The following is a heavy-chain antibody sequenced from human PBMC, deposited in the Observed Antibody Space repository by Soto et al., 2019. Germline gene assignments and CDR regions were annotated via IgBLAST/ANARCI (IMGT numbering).Heavy chain of an antibody. CDR2: IYYSGST. CDR1: GGSVSSGSYY. Sequence: QVQLQESGPGLVKPSETLSLTCTVSGGSVSSGSYYWSWIRQPPGKGLEWIGYIYYSGSTNYNPSLKSRVTISVDTSKNQFSLKLSSVTAADTAVYYCATVRIRAAAGLDYWGQGTLVTVSS. CDR3: ATVRIRAAAGLDY. V-gene: IGHV4-61*01. D-gene: IGHD6-13*01. J-gene: IGHJ4*02.